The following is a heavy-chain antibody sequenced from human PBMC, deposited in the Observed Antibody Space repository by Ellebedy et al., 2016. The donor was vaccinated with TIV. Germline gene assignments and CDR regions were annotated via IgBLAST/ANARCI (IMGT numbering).Heavy chain of an antibody. Sequence: AASVKVSCKASGYTFTSYAMNWVRQAPGQGLEWMGWINTNTGNPTYAQGFTGRFVFSLDTSVSTAYLQISSLKAEDTAVYYCARERITMIRRSFILRVTGGNDYNWFDPWGQGTLVTVSS. J-gene: IGHJ5*02. CDR2: INTNTGNP. CDR3: ARERITMIRRSFILRVTGGNDYNWFDP. V-gene: IGHV7-4-1*02. CDR1: GYTFTSYA. D-gene: IGHD3-22*01.